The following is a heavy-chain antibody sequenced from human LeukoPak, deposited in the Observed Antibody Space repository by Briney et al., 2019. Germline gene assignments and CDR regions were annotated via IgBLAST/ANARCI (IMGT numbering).Heavy chain of an antibody. CDR2: IYPGDSDS. Sequence: GESLKISCKCSGSSFTSYWIGWVRQMPGKGLEWMGIIYPGDSDSRYSPSFQGQVTISADKSISTAYLQWSSLNASDTAMYYCARLPISSGYYYVDYWGQGTLVTVSS. D-gene: IGHD3-22*01. CDR3: ARLPISSGYYYVDY. CDR1: GSSFTSYW. J-gene: IGHJ4*02. V-gene: IGHV5-51*01.